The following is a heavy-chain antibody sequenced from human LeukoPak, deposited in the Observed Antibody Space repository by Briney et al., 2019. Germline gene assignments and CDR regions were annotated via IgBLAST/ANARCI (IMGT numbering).Heavy chain of an antibody. CDR3: ARGRIVVVPAGQGYYFDY. J-gene: IGHJ4*02. CDR2: IIPIFGTA. V-gene: IGHV1-69*06. D-gene: IGHD2-2*01. CDR1: GGTFSSYA. Sequence: GSSVKVSCKASGGTFSSYAISWVRQAPGQGREWMGGIIPIFGTANYAQKFQGRVTITADKSTSTAYMELSSLRSEDTAVYYCARGRIVVVPAGQGYYFDYWGQGTLVTVSS.